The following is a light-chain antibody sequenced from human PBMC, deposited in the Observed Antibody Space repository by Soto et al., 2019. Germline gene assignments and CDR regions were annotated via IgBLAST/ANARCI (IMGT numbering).Light chain of an antibody. J-gene: IGLJ3*02. Sequence: QSVLTQPPSASGTPGQRVTISCSGSTSNIGSNTVKWYQQLPGTAPKLLIYSNNQRPSGVPDRISGSKSGTSASLAISGLQSEDEADYYCAAWDDSLNGWVFGGGTKVTVL. CDR3: AAWDDSLNGWV. CDR2: SNN. CDR1: TSNIGSNT. V-gene: IGLV1-44*01.